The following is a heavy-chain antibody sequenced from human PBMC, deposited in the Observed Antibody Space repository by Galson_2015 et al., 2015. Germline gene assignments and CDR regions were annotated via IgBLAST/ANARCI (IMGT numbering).Heavy chain of an antibody. V-gene: IGHV3-21*01. CDR1: GFTFSSYC. CDR3: ARDKIGNGTFDY. D-gene: IGHD1-14*01. CDR2: ISSSSSYI. J-gene: IGHJ4*02. Sequence: SLRLSCAASGFTFSSYCMNWVRQAPGKGLEWVSSISSSSSYIYYADSVKGRFTISRDNAKNSLYLQMNSLRAEDTAVYYCARDKIGNGTFDYCGQGTLVTVSS.